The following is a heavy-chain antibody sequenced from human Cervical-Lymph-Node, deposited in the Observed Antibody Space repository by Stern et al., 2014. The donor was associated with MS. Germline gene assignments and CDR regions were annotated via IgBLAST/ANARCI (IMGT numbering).Heavy chain of an antibody. CDR3: ARQKWDRDTYFEY. CDR2: IYYSGYT. V-gene: IGHV4-59*08. Sequence: QLQLQESGPGLVKPSETLSLTCPVSGESIAGYYWNWIRQPPGKGLGWIGYIYYSGYTTYNPSLKSRVTISLDTSKSHFSLKVTSVTAADTAIYYCARQKWDRDTYFEYWGQGSLVTVSS. J-gene: IGHJ4*02. CDR1: GESIAGYY. D-gene: IGHD1-26*01.